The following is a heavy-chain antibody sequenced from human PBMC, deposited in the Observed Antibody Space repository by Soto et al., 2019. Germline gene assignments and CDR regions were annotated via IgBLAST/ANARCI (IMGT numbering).Heavy chain of an antibody. Sequence: PSETLSLTCAVSGSSISSTSYYWGWIRQPPGKGLEWIGSLYYSGTSHYNPSLKSRATISVDTSKNQVSLKLSSVTAADTAVYYCARHRAGTGWGTEYFEDWGKGTLVTVSS. V-gene: IGHV4-39*01. CDR1: GSSISSTSYY. D-gene: IGHD1-7*01. CDR3: ARHRAGTGWGTEYFED. J-gene: IGHJ1*01. CDR2: LYYSGTS.